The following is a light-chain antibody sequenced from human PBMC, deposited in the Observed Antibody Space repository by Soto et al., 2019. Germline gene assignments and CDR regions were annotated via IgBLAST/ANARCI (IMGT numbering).Light chain of an antibody. CDR1: SSDVGSYNR. Sequence: QSALTQPPSVSGSPGQSVTISCTGTSSDVGSYNRVSWYQQPPGTAPKLMIYEVSNRPSGVPDRFSGSKSGNTASLTISGLQAEDEADYYCSLYTGSSTWVFGTGTKVTV. J-gene: IGLJ1*01. V-gene: IGLV2-18*01. CDR3: SLYTGSSTWV. CDR2: EVS.